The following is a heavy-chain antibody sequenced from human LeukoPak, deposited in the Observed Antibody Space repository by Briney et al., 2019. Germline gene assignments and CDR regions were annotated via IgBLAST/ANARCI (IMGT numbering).Heavy chain of an antibody. CDR3: ARWYDLWSGHSRGYFDG. J-gene: IGHJ4*02. CDR1: GGSISSSSFY. CDR2: IYTFVSP. D-gene: IGHD3-3*01. V-gene: IGHV4-39*07. Sequence: PSETLSLHCTVSGGSISSSSFYWAWIPQPPGKALEWIGTIYTFVSPSYKASLKSRITISVDTSQTLFSLKLTSVAAADSAVYFCARWYDLWSGHSRGYFDGWGQGTLVTVSS.